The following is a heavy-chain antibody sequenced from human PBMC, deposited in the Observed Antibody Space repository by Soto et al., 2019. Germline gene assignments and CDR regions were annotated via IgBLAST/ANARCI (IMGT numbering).Heavy chain of an antibody. V-gene: IGHV1-46*01. Sequence: ASVKVSCKASGYTFTSYCIHWVRQAPGQGLEWMGIINPSGGSTTYAQKFQDRVIMTRDTSTSTVYMELSSLSSEDTAVYYCARTGSGSTYSYYYGMDVWGQGTTVTVSS. J-gene: IGHJ6*02. CDR2: INPSGGST. CDR1: GYTFTSYC. CDR3: ARTGSGSTYSYYYGMDV. D-gene: IGHD2-15*01.